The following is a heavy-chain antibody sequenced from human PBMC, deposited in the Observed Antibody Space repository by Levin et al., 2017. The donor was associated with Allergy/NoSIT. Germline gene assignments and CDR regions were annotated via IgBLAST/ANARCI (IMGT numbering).Heavy chain of an antibody. Sequence: ASVKVSCKASGYTFTGYYMHWVRQAPGQGLEWMGWINPNSGGTNYAQKFQGRVTMTRDTSISTAYMELSRLRSDDTAVYYCASLVPVVPAAPVDYWGQGTLVTVSS. D-gene: IGHD2-2*01. CDR3: ASLVPVVPAAPVDY. V-gene: IGHV1-2*02. J-gene: IGHJ4*02. CDR2: INPNSGGT. CDR1: GYTFTGYY.